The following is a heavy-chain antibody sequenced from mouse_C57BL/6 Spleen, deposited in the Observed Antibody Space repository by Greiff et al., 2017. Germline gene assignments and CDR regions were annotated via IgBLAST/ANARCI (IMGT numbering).Heavy chain of an antibody. D-gene: IGHD1-1*01. Sequence: QVQLQQPGAELVKPGASVKMSCKASGYTFTSYWITWVKQRPGQGLEWIGDIYPGSGSTNYNEKFKSKATLTVDTSSSTAYLQLSSLTSEDSAVYYCARGDYGRFDVWGTGTTVTVSS. V-gene: IGHV1-55*01. J-gene: IGHJ1*03. CDR3: ARGDYGRFDV. CDR1: GYTFTSYW. CDR2: IYPGSGST.